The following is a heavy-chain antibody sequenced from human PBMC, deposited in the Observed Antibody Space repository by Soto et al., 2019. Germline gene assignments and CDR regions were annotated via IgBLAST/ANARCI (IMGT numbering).Heavy chain of an antibody. CDR3: AKVSRKGSAIDFDY. CDR2: VNPNNGDE. J-gene: IGHJ4*02. Sequence: QVQLVQSGAELKKPGASVKVSCKASGYTFSNYDMNWVRQATGQGAEWIGWVNPNNGDEGNAQKFQGRVTRTTDISTTTAYMELTSLRSEDTAIYYCAKVSRKGSAIDFDYWGQGTLITVSS. D-gene: IGHD3-10*01. V-gene: IGHV1-8*01. CDR1: GYTFSNYD.